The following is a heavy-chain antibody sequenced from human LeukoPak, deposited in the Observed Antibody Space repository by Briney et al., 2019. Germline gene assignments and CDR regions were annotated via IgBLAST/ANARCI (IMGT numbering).Heavy chain of an antibody. D-gene: IGHD2-21*02. J-gene: IGHJ6*02. V-gene: IGHV5-51*01. CDR1: GYSFTDYW. CDR2: IYPGDSHI. Sequence: GESLKISCQGIGYSFTDYWIGWVRLMPGKGLEWMAMIYPGDSHIRYSPSFQSQVTISADKSINTAHLQWSSLKASDTAIYYCTRLPALARDLFYYGMDLWGQGTEVTVSS. CDR3: TRLPALARDLFYYGMDL.